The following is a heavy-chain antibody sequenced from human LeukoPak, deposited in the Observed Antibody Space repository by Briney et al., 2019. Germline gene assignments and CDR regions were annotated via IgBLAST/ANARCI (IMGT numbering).Heavy chain of an antibody. J-gene: IGHJ6*03. CDR2: IIPILGIA. V-gene: IGHV1-69*02. D-gene: IGHD3-16*01. CDR1: GGTFSSYT. CDR3: ARFYDGYYYYYRDV. Sequence: GASVKVSCKASGGTFSSYTISWVRQAPGQGLEWMGRIIPILGIANYAQKFQGRVTITADESTSTAYMELSSLRSEDTAVYYGARFYDGYYYYYRDVGGKGTTVTVPS.